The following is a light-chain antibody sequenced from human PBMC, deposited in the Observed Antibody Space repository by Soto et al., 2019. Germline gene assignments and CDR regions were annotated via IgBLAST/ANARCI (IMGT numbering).Light chain of an antibody. CDR3: QQYNTFWT. CDR2: DVS. CDR1: QSISSW. V-gene: IGKV1-5*01. Sequence: DIQMTQSPSILSASVGDRVTITCRASQSISSWLAWYQQKPGKAPKLLIYDVSSLESGVPSRFTGSGSGTEFTLTISSLQPDDFATYYCQQYNTFWTFGQGTKVEIK. J-gene: IGKJ1*01.